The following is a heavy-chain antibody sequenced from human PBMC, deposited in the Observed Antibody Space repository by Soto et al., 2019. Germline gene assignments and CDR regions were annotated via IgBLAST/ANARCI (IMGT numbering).Heavy chain of an antibody. J-gene: IGHJ6*02. CDR3: ARLVLGVTVPPVQYTLDV. CDR1: GYSFNSFW. V-gene: IGHV5-51*01. CDR2: IYPGDSNT. D-gene: IGHD2-2*01. Sequence: EVQLVQSGAEVKKPGESLKISCKGSGYSFNSFWIGWVRQMPGKGLEWMGIIYPGDSNTRYSPSFQGQVTISADKSISTAYLQWSSLKASDSAMYYCARLVLGVTVPPVQYTLDVWGQGTTVTVSS.